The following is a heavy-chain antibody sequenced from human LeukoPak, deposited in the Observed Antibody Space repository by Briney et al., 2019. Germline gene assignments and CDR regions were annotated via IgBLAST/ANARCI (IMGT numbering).Heavy chain of an antibody. V-gene: IGHV1-2*02. CDR3: ARNKQLVPGLRPNYYYYYMDV. J-gene: IGHJ6*03. CDR1: GYTFTGYY. D-gene: IGHD6-6*01. CDR2: INPNSGGT. Sequence: GASVKVSCKASGYTFTGYYMHWVRQAPGQGLEWMGWINPNSGGTNYAQKFQGRVTMTRDTSISTAYMELSRLRSDDTAVYYCARNKQLVPGLRPNYYYYYMDVWGKGTTVTVSS.